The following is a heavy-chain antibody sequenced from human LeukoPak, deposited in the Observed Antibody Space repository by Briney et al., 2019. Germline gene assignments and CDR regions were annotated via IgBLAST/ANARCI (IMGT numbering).Heavy chain of an antibody. V-gene: IGHV1-18*01. Sequence: ASVKVSCKASGYTFTSYGISWVRQAPGQGLEWMGGTSAYNGNTNYAQKLQGRVTMTTDTSTSTAYMELRSLRSDDTAVYYCARDSYSSSWYDWFDPWGQGTLVTVSS. CDR3: ARDSYSSSWYDWFDP. J-gene: IGHJ5*02. D-gene: IGHD6-13*01. CDR1: GYTFTSYG. CDR2: TSAYNGNT.